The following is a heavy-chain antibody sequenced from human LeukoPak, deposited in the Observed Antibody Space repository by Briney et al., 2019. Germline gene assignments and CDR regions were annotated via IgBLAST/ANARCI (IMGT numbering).Heavy chain of an antibody. V-gene: IGHV3-53*01. J-gene: IGHJ5*02. CDR1: GFTVSSSY. CDR2: FYRGDST. D-gene: IGHD2-2*01. Sequence: GGSLRLSCAASGFTVSSSYMYWVRQAPGKGLEWVSFFYRGDSTYYAESVRGRFTISRDNSKNTLYLLMNSLIPEDTAVYYCARVSIVVVPAAIHNWFDPWGQGTLVTVSS. CDR3: ARVSIVVVPAAIHNWFDP.